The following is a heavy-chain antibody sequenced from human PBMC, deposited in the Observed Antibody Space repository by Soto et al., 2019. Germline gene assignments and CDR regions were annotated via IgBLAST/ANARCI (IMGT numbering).Heavy chain of an antibody. CDR1: GYSFTSYW. CDR2: IDPSDSYT. D-gene: IGHD3-22*01. CDR3: ARHPSPSYYYDSSGNAFDI. V-gene: IGHV5-10-1*01. Sequence: GESLKISCKGSGYSFTSYWISWVRQMPGKGLEWMGRIDPSDSYTNYSPSFQGHVTISADKSISTAYLQWSSLKASDTAMYYCARHPSPSYYYDSSGNAFDIWGQGTMVTISS. J-gene: IGHJ3*02.